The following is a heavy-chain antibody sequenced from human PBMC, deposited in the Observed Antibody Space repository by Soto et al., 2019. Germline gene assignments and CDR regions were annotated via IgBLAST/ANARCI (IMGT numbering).Heavy chain of an antibody. V-gene: IGHV1-69*08. D-gene: IGHD2-21*01. J-gene: IGHJ6*02. CDR3: ARRRYCGYDCYHKHYYGMDV. CDR2: IITVLGTT. CDR1: GDTFSSYA. Sequence: QVQLVQSGAELKKTGSSVKVSCRASGDTFSSYAVNWVRQAPGRGLEWMGRIITVLGTTDYAQNFKGRLNITAEKSTKTVYMELSSLRSEDTAVYYCARRRYCGYDCYHKHYYGMDVWGQGTTVTVAS.